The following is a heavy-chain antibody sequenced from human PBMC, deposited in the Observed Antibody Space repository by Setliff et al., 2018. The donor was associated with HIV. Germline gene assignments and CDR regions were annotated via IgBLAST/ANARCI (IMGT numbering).Heavy chain of an antibody. J-gene: IGHJ4*02. V-gene: IGHV3-7*05. CDR3: ATDTSRSGWYYFDY. CDR1: GFTFNKYW. Sequence: SLRLSCAASGFTFNKYWMTWVRQAPGKGLEWVANIKQDGSQKYYVDSVKGRFTISRDNAKNSLCLQMNSLRAEDTAVYYCATDTSRSGWYYFDYWGQGTLVTVSS. D-gene: IGHD6-19*01. CDR2: IKQDGSQK.